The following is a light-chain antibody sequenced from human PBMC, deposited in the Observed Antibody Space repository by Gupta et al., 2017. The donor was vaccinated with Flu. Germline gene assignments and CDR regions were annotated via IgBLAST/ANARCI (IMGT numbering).Light chain of an antibody. Sequence: PYTLSASVGARVTITCRASQSVTRWLAWYQQKPGQAPKLLINKASKVESGVPTRFSGSGSGTEFTLTITSRQPDDFATYNCQQQSNSPWTFGQGTKVEIK. CDR1: QSVTRW. V-gene: IGKV1-5*03. J-gene: IGKJ1*01. CDR3: QQQSNSPWT. CDR2: KAS.